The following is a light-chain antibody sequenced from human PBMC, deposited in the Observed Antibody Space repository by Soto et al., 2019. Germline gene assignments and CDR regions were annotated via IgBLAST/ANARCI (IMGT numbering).Light chain of an antibody. V-gene: IGKV1-9*01. CDR3: QQHNIYPIT. CDR1: QSITNY. CDR2: AAS. Sequence: DIQMTPSPASLSASVGARVPITCRATQSITNYLAWSQHKPGKAPRLLIYAASTLQSGVPSRFSGSGSGTEFTLTITSLQPEDFATYYCQQHNIYPITFGQGTRLEIK. J-gene: IGKJ5*01.